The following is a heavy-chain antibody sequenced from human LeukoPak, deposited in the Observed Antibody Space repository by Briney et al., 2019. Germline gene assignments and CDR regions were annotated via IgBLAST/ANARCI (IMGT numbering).Heavy chain of an antibody. D-gene: IGHD6-13*01. CDR2: IIPIFGTA. J-gene: IGHJ4*02. V-gene: IGHV1-69*01. Sequence: SVKVSCKASGGTFSSYAISWVRQAPGQGLGWMGGIIPIFGTANYAQKFQGRVTITADESTSTAYMELSSLRSEDTAVYYCARDAYTIRWYYYWGQGTLVTVSS. CDR3: ARDAYTIRWYYY. CDR1: GGTFSSYA.